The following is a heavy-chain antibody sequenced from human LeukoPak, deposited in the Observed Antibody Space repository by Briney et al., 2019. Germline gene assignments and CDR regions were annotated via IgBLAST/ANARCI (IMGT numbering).Heavy chain of an antibody. Sequence: SGTLSLTCAVSGGSISSDNWWSWVRQPPGKEMEWIGEIHRSGSTNYNPSLKSRVTISVDKSNNHLSLQLSSVTAADTAVYYCAREFTSDGLDIWGQGTMVTASS. J-gene: IGHJ3*02. D-gene: IGHD2-2*01. CDR3: AREFTSDGLDI. CDR2: IHRSGST. V-gene: IGHV4-4*02. CDR1: GGSISSDNW.